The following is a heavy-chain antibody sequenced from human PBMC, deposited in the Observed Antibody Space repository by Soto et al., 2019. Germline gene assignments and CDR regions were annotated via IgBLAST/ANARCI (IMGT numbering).Heavy chain of an antibody. Sequence: QVQLVQSGAEVKKPGSSVKVSCKASGGTFSSYAISWVRQAPGQGLEWMGGIVPIFGTANYAQKFQGRVTITAYKSTSTAYMELSSLRSEDTAVYYCARAMGYCSGGRCYSFDYWGQGTLVTVSS. CDR2: IVPIFGTA. CDR3: ARAMGYCSGGRCYSFDY. J-gene: IGHJ4*02. D-gene: IGHD2-15*01. V-gene: IGHV1-69*06. CDR1: GGTFSSYA.